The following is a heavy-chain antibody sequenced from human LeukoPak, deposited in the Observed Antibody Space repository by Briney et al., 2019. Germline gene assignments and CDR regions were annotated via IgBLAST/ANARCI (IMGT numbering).Heavy chain of an antibody. Sequence: SETLSLTCAVSGGSISSGGYSWSWIRQSPGKGLEWIGYIYHSGSTYYNPSLKSRVTISVDRSKNQFSLKLSSVTAADTAVYYCARGGVVVTAEPTDAFDIWGQGTMVTVSS. CDR2: IYHSGST. J-gene: IGHJ3*02. V-gene: IGHV4-30-2*06. D-gene: IGHD2-21*02. CDR3: ARGGVVVTAEPTDAFDI. CDR1: GGSISSGGYS.